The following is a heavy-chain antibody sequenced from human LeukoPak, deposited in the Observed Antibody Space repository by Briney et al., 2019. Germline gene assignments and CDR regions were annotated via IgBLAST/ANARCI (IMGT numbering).Heavy chain of an antibody. Sequence: GESLKISCKGSGYSFTSYWIGWVRQMPGKGLEWMGIIYPGDSDTRYSPSFQGQVTISADKSISTAYLQWSSLKASDTAMYYCARSSGTSPYDTIFGGMDAWGQGTTVTVSS. CDR3: ARSSGTSPYDTIFGGMDA. J-gene: IGHJ6*02. V-gene: IGHV5-51*01. D-gene: IGHD3-3*01. CDR1: GYSFTSYW. CDR2: IYPGDSDT.